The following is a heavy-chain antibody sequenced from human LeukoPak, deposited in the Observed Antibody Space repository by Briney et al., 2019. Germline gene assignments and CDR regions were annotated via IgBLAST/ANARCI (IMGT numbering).Heavy chain of an antibody. Sequence: ASVKVSCKASGYTFTRYYMHWVRQAPGQGLEWMGWINSNSGGTNYAQKFQGRVTMTRDTSISTAYMELSRLRSDDTAVCYCARWDYYDSSGYPTGGPYNWFDPWGQGTLVTVSS. D-gene: IGHD3-22*01. J-gene: IGHJ5*02. V-gene: IGHV1-2*02. CDR2: INSNSGGT. CDR1: GYTFTRYY. CDR3: ARWDYYDSSGYPTGGPYNWFDP.